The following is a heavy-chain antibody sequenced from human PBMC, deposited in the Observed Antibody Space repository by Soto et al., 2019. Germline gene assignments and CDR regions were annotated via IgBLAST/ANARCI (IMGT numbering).Heavy chain of an antibody. D-gene: IGHD2-15*01. V-gene: IGHV3-64D*06. CDR3: VKQAHGLDGVAFDY. CDR1: GFIFSEST. J-gene: IGHJ4*02. Sequence: GSLRLSCSAPGFIFSESTIYWVRQVPGKGLEAISAVSTSGRSTYYADSVKDRFTIPRDNSKNTLFLQMGSLRPEDTAIYYCVKQAHGLDGVAFDYWGQGTQVTVSS. CDR2: VSTSGRST.